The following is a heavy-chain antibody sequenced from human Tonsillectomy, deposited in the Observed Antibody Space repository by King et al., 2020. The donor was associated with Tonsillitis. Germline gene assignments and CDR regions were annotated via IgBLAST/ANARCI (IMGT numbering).Heavy chain of an antibody. J-gene: IGHJ4*02. CDR1: GFTFDDYG. CDR3: ATDLRGRYNGVDY. CDR2: INWNGGSK. V-gene: IGHV3-20*04. Sequence: VQLVESGGGVVRPGGSLRLSCAASGFTFDDYGMSWVRQAPGKGLERVSGINWNGGSKGYGDSVKGRFTISRDNAKNSLHLQMTSLRAADTALYYCATDLRGRYNGVDYWGQGTLVTVSS. D-gene: IGHD5-24*01.